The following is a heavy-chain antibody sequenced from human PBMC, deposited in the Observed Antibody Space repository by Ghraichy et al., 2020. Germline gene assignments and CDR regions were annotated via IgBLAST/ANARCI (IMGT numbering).Heavy chain of an antibody. D-gene: IGHD1-26*01. Sequence: GGSLRLSCAASGFTFSSYSMNWVRQAPGKGLEWVSSISSSSSYIYYADSVKGRFTISRDNAKNSLYLQMNSLRAEDTAVYYCAREEVGATWFDYWGQGTLVTVSS. CDR1: GFTFSSYS. CDR3: AREEVGATWFDY. V-gene: IGHV3-21*01. CDR2: ISSSSSYI. J-gene: IGHJ4*02.